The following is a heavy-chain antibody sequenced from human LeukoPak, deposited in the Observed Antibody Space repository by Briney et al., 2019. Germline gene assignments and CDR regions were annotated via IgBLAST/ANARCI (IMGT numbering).Heavy chain of an antibody. Sequence: SGGSLRLSCAASGFTFSSYSMNWVRQAPGKGLEWVSSISSSSSYIYYADSVKGRFTISRDNAKNSLYLQMNSLRAEDTAVYYCARDRFYYDSSGQIWRYYYGMDVWGQGTTVTVSS. V-gene: IGHV3-21*01. J-gene: IGHJ6*02. CDR1: GFTFSSYS. CDR3: ARDRFYYDSSGQIWRYYYGMDV. CDR2: ISSSSSYI. D-gene: IGHD3-22*01.